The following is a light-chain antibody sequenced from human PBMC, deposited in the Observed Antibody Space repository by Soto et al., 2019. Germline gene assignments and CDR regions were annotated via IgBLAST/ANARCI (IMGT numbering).Light chain of an antibody. CDR3: QQYGSSPPWT. J-gene: IGKJ1*01. CDR2: GAS. CDR1: QSVSSSY. Sequence: EIVLTQSPGTLSLSPGERATLSCRASQSVSSSYLAWYQQKPGQAPRLLIYGASSRATGIPDRFSGSGSGKDFTLTISRLEPEDFAVYYCQQYGSSPPWTFGQGTKVEI. V-gene: IGKV3-20*01.